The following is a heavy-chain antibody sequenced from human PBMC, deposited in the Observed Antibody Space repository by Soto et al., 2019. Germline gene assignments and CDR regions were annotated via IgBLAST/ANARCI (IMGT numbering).Heavy chain of an antibody. CDR2: IYHSGST. CDR3: ARVGGCGRTRCYAMDYGLDV. V-gene: IGHV4-31*02. D-gene: IGHD2-2*01. CDR1: GDSISSSYNY. J-gene: IGHJ6*02. Sequence: QVQLQESGPGVVKPSQTLSLTCTVSGDSISSSYNYWGWIRQHPGKGLEWIAYIYHSGSTFYNPSLKTRSTALLDTSKNQLSLRLSSVTAADTAVYYCARVGGCGRTRCYAMDYGLDVWGQGTTVTVSS.